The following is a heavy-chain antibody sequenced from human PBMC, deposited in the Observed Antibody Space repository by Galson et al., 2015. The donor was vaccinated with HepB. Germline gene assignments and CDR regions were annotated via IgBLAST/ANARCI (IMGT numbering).Heavy chain of an antibody. V-gene: IGHV1-2*05. Sequence: SVKVSCKASGYTFTAYYLHWVRQAPGQGLEWMGRINPHTGDTNYAQPFQGRVTMTRDTSISTAYMELSRLSSDDTVVYYCTKKGSSNDFDFWGQGTLVTVSS. J-gene: IGHJ4*02. D-gene: IGHD6-13*01. CDR3: TKKGSSNDFDF. CDR1: GYTFTAYY. CDR2: INPHTGDT.